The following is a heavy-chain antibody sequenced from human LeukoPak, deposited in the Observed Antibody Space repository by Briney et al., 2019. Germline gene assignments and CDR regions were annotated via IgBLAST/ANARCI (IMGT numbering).Heavy chain of an antibody. CDR3: AKDLHYGSADY. D-gene: IGHD3-10*01. CDR1: EFTFDDYA. J-gene: IGHJ4*02. V-gene: IGHV3-74*01. CDR2: INPDGSTT. Sequence: QPGRSLRLSCAASEFTFDDYAMHWVRQDPGKGLVWVSFINPDGSTTNYADSVKGRFTISRDNAKNALYLQMNSLRAEDTAVYYCAKDLHYGSADYWGQGTLVTVSS.